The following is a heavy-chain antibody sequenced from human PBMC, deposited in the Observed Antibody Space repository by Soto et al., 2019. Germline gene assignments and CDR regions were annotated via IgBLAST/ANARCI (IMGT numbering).Heavy chain of an antibody. D-gene: IGHD2-8*01. CDR1: GFTFSDYY. J-gene: IGHJ6*03. CDR2: ISSSGSTI. CDR3: AGVYAKYYYYYYMDV. V-gene: IGHV3-11*01. Sequence: RGSLRLSCAASGFTFSDYYMSWIRQAPGKGLEWVSYISSSGSTIYYADSVKGRFTISRDNAKNSLYLQMNSLRAEDTAVYYCAGVYAKYYYYYYMDVWGKGTTVTVSS.